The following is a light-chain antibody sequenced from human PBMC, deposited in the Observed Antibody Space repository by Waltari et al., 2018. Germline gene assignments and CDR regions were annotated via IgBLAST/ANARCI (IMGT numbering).Light chain of an antibody. CDR3: QQSHSAPLA. J-gene: IGKJ4*01. V-gene: IGKV1-39*01. CDR1: RAITNY. Sequence: DIQMTQSPSPLSASVGDRVTITCRASRAITNYVNWYQQRPGLAPKLLIYAASTLQGGVPTRFSGSGSGTDFTLTISSLQIEDFATYYCQQSHSAPLAFGGGTRLEI. CDR2: AAS.